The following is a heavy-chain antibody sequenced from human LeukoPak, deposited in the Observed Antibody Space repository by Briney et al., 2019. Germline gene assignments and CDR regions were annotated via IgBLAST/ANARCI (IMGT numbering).Heavy chain of an antibody. CDR3: AGLVATGYYGIDV. D-gene: IGHD5-12*01. J-gene: IGHJ6*02. Sequence: PSETLSLTCTVSGGSISSYYWSWIRQPPGKGLEWIGYIYYSGSTNYNPSLKSRVTISVDTSKNQLSLKLSSVTAADTAVYYCAGLVATGYYGIDVWGQGTTVTVSS. CDR2: IYYSGST. V-gene: IGHV4-59*08. CDR1: GGSISSYY.